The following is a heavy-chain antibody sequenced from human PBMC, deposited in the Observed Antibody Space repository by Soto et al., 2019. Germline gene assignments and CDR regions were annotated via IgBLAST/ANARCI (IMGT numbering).Heavy chain of an antibody. CDR2: ISGSGGST. V-gene: IGHV3-23*01. Sequence: TSETLSLTCAVYGGSFSGYYWSWIRQPPGKGLEWVSAISGSGGSTYYADSVKGRFTISRDNSKNTLYLQMNSLRAEDTAVYYCAKDALYSSSWYYWFDPWGQGTLVTAPQ. CDR1: GGSFSGYY. D-gene: IGHD6-13*01. CDR3: AKDALYSSSWYYWFDP. J-gene: IGHJ5*02.